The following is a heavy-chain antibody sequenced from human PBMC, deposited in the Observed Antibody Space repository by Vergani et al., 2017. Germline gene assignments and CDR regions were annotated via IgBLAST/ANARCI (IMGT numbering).Heavy chain of an antibody. CDR2: ISSSSSTI. Sequence: EVQLVESGGGLVQPGGSLRLSCAASGFSFSSYSMNWVRQAPGKGLEWVSYISSSSSTIYYADSVKGRFTISRDNAKNSLYLQMNSLRAEDTAVYYCARDYSGWFDPWGQGTLVTVSS. D-gene: IGHD4-11*01. J-gene: IGHJ5*02. CDR1: GFSFSSYS. CDR3: ARDYSGWFDP. V-gene: IGHV3-48*01.